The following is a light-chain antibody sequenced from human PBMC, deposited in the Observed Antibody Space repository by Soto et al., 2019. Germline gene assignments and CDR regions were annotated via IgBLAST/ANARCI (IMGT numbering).Light chain of an antibody. V-gene: IGLV2-14*01. CDR2: GLR. J-gene: IGLJ1*01. CDR3: SSHTIRSALQG. CDR1: SRGFVADNS. Sequence: QSVLTPLASVSAAPGRAGTISSPGTSRGFVADNSLSWYQQHPGRGPRIVIHGLRTRPSGVLNRFSGSKSGNTASLTISGRQADDEADYYCSSHTIRSALQGFGTGTKVTVL.